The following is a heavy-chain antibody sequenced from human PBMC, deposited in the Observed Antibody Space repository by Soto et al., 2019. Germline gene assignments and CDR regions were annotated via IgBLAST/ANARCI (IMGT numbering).Heavy chain of an antibody. CDR3: ARDGARGYDLGGPFY. CDR1: GYTFTSYA. V-gene: IGHV1-3*01. D-gene: IGHD5-12*01. J-gene: IGHJ4*02. Sequence: ASVKVSCKASGYTFTSYAMHWVRQAPGQRLEWMGWINAGNGNTKYSQKFQGRVTITRDTSASTAYMELSSLRSEDTAVYYCARDGARGYDLGGPFYWGQGTLVTVSS. CDR2: INAGNGNT.